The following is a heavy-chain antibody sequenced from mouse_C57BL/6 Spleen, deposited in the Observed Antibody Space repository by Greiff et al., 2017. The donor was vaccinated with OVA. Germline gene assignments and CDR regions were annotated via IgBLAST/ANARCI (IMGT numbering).Heavy chain of an antibody. CDR2: SRNKANDYTT. J-gene: IGHJ3*01. Sequence: EVKVVESGGGLVQSGRSLRLSCATSGFTFSDFYMEWVRQAPGKGLEWIAASRNKANDYTTEYSASVKGRFIVSRDTSQSILYLQMNALRAEDTAIYYCARDVEQRAYWGQGTLVTVSA. V-gene: IGHV7-1*01. CDR1: GFTFSDFY. CDR3: ARDVEQRAY.